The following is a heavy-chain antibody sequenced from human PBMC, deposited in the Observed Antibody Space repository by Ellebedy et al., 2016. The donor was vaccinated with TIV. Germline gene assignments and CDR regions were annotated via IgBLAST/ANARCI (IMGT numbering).Heavy chain of an antibody. CDR2: ISWNSGSI. CDR1: GFTFDDYA. V-gene: IGHV3-9*03. Sequence: PGGSLRLSCAASGFTFDDYAMHWVRQAPGKGLEWVSGISWNSGSIGYADSVKGRFTISRDNAKNSLYLQMNSLRAEDMALYYCAKGDSYGWEGWFDPWGQGTLVTVSS. CDR3: AKGDSYGWEGWFDP. J-gene: IGHJ5*02. D-gene: IGHD5-18*01.